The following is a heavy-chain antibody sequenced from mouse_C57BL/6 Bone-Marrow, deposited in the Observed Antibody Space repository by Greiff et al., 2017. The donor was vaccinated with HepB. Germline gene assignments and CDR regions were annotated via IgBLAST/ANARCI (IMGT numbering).Heavy chain of an antibody. Sequence: EVKVVESGGGLVKPGGSLKLSCAASGFTFSSYAMSWVRQTPEKRLEWVATISDGGSYTYYPDNVKGRFTISRDNAKNNLYLQMSHLKSEDTAMYYCASGTGYYGYDGFDYWGQGTTLTVSS. J-gene: IGHJ2*01. D-gene: IGHD2-2*01. V-gene: IGHV5-4*03. CDR2: ISDGGSYT. CDR1: GFTFSSYA. CDR3: ASGTGYYGYDGFDY.